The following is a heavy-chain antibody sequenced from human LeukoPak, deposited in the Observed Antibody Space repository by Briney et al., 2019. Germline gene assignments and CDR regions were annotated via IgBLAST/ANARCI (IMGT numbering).Heavy chain of an antibody. CDR3: ARLAYDILTGHYYFDY. CDR1: GYTFTAYY. Sequence: ASVKVSCKASGYTFTAYYVHWVRQAPGQGLEWMGWINPNSDGTDCAQQFQGRVTMTRDTSINTAYMELSRLRSDDTAIYYCARLAYDILTGHYYFDYWGQGTLVTVSS. J-gene: IGHJ4*02. CDR2: INPNSDGT. D-gene: IGHD3-9*01. V-gene: IGHV1-2*02.